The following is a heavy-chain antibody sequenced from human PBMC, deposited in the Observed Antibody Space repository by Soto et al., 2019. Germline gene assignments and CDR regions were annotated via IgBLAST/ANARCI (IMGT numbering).Heavy chain of an antibody. V-gene: IGHV4-59*01. CDR1: GGSISSYY. CDR3: ATLDILTGIDY. Sequence: SETLSLTCTVSGGSISSYYWSWIRQPPGKGLEWIGYIYYSGSTNYNPSLKSRVTISVDTSKNQFSLKLSSVTAADTAVYYCATLDILTGIDYWGQGTLVTVSS. CDR2: IYYSGST. J-gene: IGHJ4*02. D-gene: IGHD3-9*01.